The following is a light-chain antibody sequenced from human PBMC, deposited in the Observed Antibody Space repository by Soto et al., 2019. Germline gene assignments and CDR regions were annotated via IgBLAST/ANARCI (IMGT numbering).Light chain of an antibody. CDR2: GAS. Sequence: EIVLTQSPGPLSLSPGESATLLCRASHFVSSRSLAWYQQKPGQAPRLLIYGASTRATGIPARFSGSGSGTEFTLTISSLQSEDFAVYYCQQYNNWWTFGQGTKVDIK. V-gene: IGKV3-15*01. CDR1: HFVSSRS. J-gene: IGKJ1*01. CDR3: QQYNNWWT.